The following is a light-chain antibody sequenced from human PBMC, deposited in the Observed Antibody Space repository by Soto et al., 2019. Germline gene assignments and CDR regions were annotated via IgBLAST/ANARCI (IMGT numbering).Light chain of an antibody. CDR2: KAS. CDR1: QSVSIW. V-gene: IGKV1-5*03. Sequence: DIQMTQSPSTLSASVGDRVTITCRASQSVSIWLAWYQQKPGKAPNLLIYKASSLQSGVPSRFSGSGSGTGCGGGVSGLQPEDSATYYCQQHHEYAAWTFGQGTKVEIK. J-gene: IGKJ1*01. CDR3: QQHHEYAAWT.